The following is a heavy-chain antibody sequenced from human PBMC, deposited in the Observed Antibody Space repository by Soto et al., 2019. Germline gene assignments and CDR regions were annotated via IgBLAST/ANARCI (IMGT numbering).Heavy chain of an antibody. CDR3: ARVGWECGGVIGIGWFDP. J-gene: IGHJ5*02. CDR2: IYYSGST. V-gene: IGHV4-59*01. CDR1: GCSISSYY. D-gene: IGHD3-16*02. Sequence: SETLSLTCTVSGCSISSYYWSWIRQPPGKGLEWIGYIYYSGSTNYNPSLKSRVTIGLVTSKNQFSMKLRSVNAADTGVYYCARVGWECGGVIGIGWFDPWGQGTLVTVSS.